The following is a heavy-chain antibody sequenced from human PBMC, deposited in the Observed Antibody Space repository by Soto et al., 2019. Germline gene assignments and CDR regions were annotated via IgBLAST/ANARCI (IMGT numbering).Heavy chain of an antibody. V-gene: IGHV2-26*01. CDR1: GFSLNDTRGG. CDR2: IFSNDEK. J-gene: IGHJ4*02. Sequence: GPTLVNPTETLTLTCTVSGFSLNDTRGGGSWIRQPPGRALEWLAHIFSNDEKSYSTSLYNRLTISKDTSKSQVVLTMTNMGPVDTATYFCARIQDYVWGSYPYDVWGQGSLVTVSS. D-gene: IGHD3-16*02. CDR3: ARIQDYVWGSYPYDV.